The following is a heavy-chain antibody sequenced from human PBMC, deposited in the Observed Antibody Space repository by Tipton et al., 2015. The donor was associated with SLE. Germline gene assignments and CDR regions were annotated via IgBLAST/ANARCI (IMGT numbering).Heavy chain of an antibody. D-gene: IGHD2-15*01. CDR2: IYYSGST. Sequence: TLSLTCTVSGGSISSGGYHWSWIRQYPGKGLEWIGYIYYSGSTSYNPSLKSRVTISVDTSKNQFSLKLSSVTAADTAVYYCARVPPGGRLDYWGQGTLVTVSS. J-gene: IGHJ4*02. V-gene: IGHV4-31*03. CDR3: ARVPPGGRLDY. CDR1: GGSISSGGYH.